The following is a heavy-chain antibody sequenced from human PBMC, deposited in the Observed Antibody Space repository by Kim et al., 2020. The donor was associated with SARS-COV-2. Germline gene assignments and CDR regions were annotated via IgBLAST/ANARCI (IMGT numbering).Heavy chain of an antibody. V-gene: IGHV3-30*04. Sequence: GGSLRLSCAASGFTFSSYAMHWVRQAPGKGLEWVAVISYDGSNKYYADSVKGRFTISRDNSKNTLYLKMNSLRAEDTAVYYCARGPDIVVVTAINYYGMDVWGQGTTVTVSS. D-gene: IGHD2-21*02. CDR3: ARGPDIVVVTAINYYGMDV. J-gene: IGHJ6*02. CDR2: ISYDGSNK. CDR1: GFTFSSYA.